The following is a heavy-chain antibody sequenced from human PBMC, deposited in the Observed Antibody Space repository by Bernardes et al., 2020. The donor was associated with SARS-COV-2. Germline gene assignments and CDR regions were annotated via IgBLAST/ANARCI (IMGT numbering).Heavy chain of an antibody. CDR3: ARVIAVVETGVVDGLDL. J-gene: IGHJ6*02. Sequence: ASVKVSCKAYGYTLTDYYIHWVRQAPGQGLEWLGWINPKRGDTHYAQQFEGRVTMTSDTSTTTAYMELKRLRPDDSAIYFCARVIAVVETGVVDGLDLWGQGTAVTVSS. CDR1: GYTLTDYY. D-gene: IGHD6-19*01. V-gene: IGHV1-2*02. CDR2: INPKRGDT.